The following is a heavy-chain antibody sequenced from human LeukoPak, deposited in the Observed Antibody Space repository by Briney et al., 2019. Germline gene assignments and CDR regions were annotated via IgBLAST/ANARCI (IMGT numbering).Heavy chain of an antibody. D-gene: IGHD6-19*01. CDR1: GFTFSDYG. CDR2: ISYDGSNK. CDR3: AKVRWDNSGWYYLDY. V-gene: IGHV3-30*18. J-gene: IGHJ4*02. Sequence: QPGGSLRLSCAASGFTFSDYGMHWVRQAPGKGLEWVAVISYDGSNKYYADSVKGRFTISRDNSQNTLYLQMNSLRTEDTAVYYCAKVRWDNSGWYYLDYWGQRTLVTVSS.